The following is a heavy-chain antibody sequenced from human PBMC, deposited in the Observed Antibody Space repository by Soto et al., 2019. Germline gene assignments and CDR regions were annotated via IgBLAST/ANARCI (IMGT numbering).Heavy chain of an antibody. J-gene: IGHJ3*02. CDR2: IYHSGST. V-gene: IGHV4-4*02. CDR1: SGSISSSNW. CDR3: ARDRYGSWSYYKNDAFDS. Sequence: QVQLQESGPGLVTPSGTLSLTCAVSSGSISSSNWWSWVRQPPGKGLEWIGEIYHSGSTNYNPSLKSRVTISVDKSKNQFSRKLRSVTAADTAVYYCARDRYGSWSYYKNDAFDSWGQGTMVTVSS. D-gene: IGHD3-10*01.